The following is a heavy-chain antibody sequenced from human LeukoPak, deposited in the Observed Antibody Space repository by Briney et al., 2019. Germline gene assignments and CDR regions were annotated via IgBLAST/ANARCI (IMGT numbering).Heavy chain of an antibody. V-gene: IGHV3-21*01. D-gene: IGHD4-23*01. CDR1: GFTFSSYS. J-gene: IGHJ3*02. CDR3: AREPTVGAFDI. Sequence: GGSLRLSCAASGFTFSSYSMNWVRQAPGKGLEWVSSISSSSSYIYYADSVKGRFTISRDNSKNTLYLQMNSLRAEDTAVYYCAREPTVGAFDIWGQGTMVTVSS. CDR2: ISSSSSYI.